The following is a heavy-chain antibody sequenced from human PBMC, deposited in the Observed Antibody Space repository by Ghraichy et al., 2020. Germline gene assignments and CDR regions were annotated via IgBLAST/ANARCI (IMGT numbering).Heavy chain of an antibody. D-gene: IGHD3/OR15-3a*01. J-gene: IGHJ5*02. CDR3: SRDNEGTA. Sequence: CTVSGASIINHDWSWIRQSPEKRLEWIGYVSKTKTTNYNPSLRSRLTMTLDKSKSQVSLRLTSVTAADTAVYFCSRDNEGTAWGQGVLVTVSS. V-gene: IGHV4-59*11. CDR2: VSKTKTT. CDR1: GASIINHD.